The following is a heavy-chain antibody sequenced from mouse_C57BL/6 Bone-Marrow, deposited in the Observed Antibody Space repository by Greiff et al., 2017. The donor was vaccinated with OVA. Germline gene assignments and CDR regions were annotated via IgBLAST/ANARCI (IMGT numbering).Heavy chain of an antibody. CDR3: ARSKGYYYGSKGY. V-gene: IGHV1-82*01. J-gene: IGHJ2*01. D-gene: IGHD1-1*01. Sequence: QVQLQQSGPELVKPGASVKISCKASGYAFSSSWMNWVKQRPGKGLEWIGRIYPGDGDTNYNGKFKGKATLTADKSSSTAYMQLSSLTSEDSAVYFCARSKGYYYGSKGYWGQGTTLTVSS. CDR2: IYPGDGDT. CDR1: GYAFSSSW.